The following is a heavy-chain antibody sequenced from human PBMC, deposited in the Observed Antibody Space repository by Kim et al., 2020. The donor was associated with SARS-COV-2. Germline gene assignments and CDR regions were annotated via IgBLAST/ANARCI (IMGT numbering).Heavy chain of an antibody. J-gene: IGHJ4*02. V-gene: IGHV3-23*01. D-gene: IGHD3-22*01. CDR3: AKGGWLDD. CDR2: T. Sequence: TYYANSVKGRFTISRDNSKNMLYLQMDSLRAEDTAIYYCAKGGWLDDWGQGILITVSS.